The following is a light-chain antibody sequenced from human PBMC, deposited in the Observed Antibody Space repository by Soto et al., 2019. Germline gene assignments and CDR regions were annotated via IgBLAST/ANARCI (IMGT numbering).Light chain of an antibody. CDR3: SSYTSSSTPFYV. Sequence: QSALTQPPSASGSPGQSVTISCTGTSSDVGGYNYVSWYQQHPGKAPKLMIYEVSNRPSGVSNRFSGSKSGNTASLTISGLQAEDEADYYCSSYTSSSTPFYVFGTGTKGTVL. CDR2: EVS. V-gene: IGLV2-14*01. J-gene: IGLJ1*01. CDR1: SSDVGGYNY.